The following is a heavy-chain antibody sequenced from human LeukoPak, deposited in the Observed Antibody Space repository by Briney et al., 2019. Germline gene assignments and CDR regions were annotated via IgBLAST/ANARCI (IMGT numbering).Heavy chain of an antibody. CDR3: ARRSAAAGIDAFDI. Sequence: PGGSLRLSCSASGFSFRNYVMHWVRQPTGKGLEWVSAVGTGGDTYYAGSVKGRFTVVRENAKNTLYLQMNSLRAGDTAMYYCARRSAAAGIDAFDIWGQGTMVTVSS. CDR2: VGTGGDT. V-gene: IGHV3-13*01. D-gene: IGHD6-13*01. J-gene: IGHJ3*02. CDR1: GFSFRNYV.